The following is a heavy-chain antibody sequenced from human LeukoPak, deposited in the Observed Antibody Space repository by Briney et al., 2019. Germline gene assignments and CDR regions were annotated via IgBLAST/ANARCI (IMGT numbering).Heavy chain of an antibody. CDR1: GASSSSSY. CDR2: IHYSGST. J-gene: IGHJ3*02. D-gene: IGHD7-27*01. V-gene: IGHV4-59*08. Sequence: SETLSLTCTVSGASSSSSYCSWIRQPPGKGLEWIGYIHYSGSTNYNLSLKSRVTISVDTSKKQFSLKLSSVTAADTAVYYCASHVDSWGAFDIWGQGTRVTVSS. CDR3: ASHVDSWGAFDI.